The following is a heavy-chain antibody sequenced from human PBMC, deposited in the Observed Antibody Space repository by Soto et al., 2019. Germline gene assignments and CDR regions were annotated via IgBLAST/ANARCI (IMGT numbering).Heavy chain of an antibody. J-gene: IGHJ4*02. CDR2: ISWNSGNI. D-gene: IGHD5-18*01. V-gene: IGHV3-9*01. Sequence: PGGSLRLSCAASGFTLGDNSMDWVRQALGKGLEWVSSISWNSGNIGYADSVKGRFTTSRDNAKNSLYLQMNSLRPEDTALYYCVRSKGGYSYGTPFDYWGQGTLVTVSS. CDR1: GFTLGDNS. CDR3: VRSKGGYSYGTPFDY.